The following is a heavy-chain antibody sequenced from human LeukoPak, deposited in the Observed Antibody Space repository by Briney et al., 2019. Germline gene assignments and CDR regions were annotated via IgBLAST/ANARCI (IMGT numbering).Heavy chain of an antibody. V-gene: IGHV3-74*01. D-gene: IGHD3-3*01. CDR2: IRTDGLET. CDR3: ARVMSGYYVVLDM. CDR1: GFTFSSYW. Sequence: GGSLRLSCAASGFTFSSYWMHWVRQAPGKGLVWVSRIRTDGLETSYADSVKGRFTVSRDNAKNTLYLQMNSLRAEDTAVYYCARVMSGYYVVLDMWGQGTMVTVSA. J-gene: IGHJ3*02.